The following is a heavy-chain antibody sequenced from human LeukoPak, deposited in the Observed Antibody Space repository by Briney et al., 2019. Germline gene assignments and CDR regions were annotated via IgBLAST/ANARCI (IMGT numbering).Heavy chain of an antibody. CDR3: GRGITMIVVVITSNWFDP. CDR2: IYHSGST. CDR1: GYSLSSGYY. V-gene: IGHV4-38-2*02. J-gene: IGHJ5*02. D-gene: IGHD3-22*01. Sequence: SETLSLTCTVSGYSLSSGYYWGWIRQPPGKGLEWIGSIYHSGSTYYNPSLKSRVTISVDTSKNQFSLKLSSVTAADTAVYYCGRGITMIVVVITSNWFDPWGQGTLVTVSS.